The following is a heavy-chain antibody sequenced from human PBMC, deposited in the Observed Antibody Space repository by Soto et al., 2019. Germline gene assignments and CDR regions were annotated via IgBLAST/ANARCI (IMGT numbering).Heavy chain of an antibody. D-gene: IGHD2-15*01. Sequence: GSLMLSLAASGFSVSSYWMSLVGQAPGKGLQWVANIKQDGSQKYYVDSVKGRFTIYRDNAKNSLYLQMKSLRAEDTAIYYCARPYCSGGSCYNWFDPWGQGTLVTVSS. V-gene: IGHV3-7*03. J-gene: IGHJ5*02. CDR3: ARPYCSGGSCYNWFDP. CDR1: GFSVSSYW. CDR2: IKQDGSQK.